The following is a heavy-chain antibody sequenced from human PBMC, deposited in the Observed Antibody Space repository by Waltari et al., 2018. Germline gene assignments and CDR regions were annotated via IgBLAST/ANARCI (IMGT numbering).Heavy chain of an antibody. D-gene: IGHD3-3*01. CDR2: ISSSGGST. J-gene: IGHJ3*02. CDR1: GFTFSSYA. CDR3: AKDLRRSGYYTGAFDI. Sequence: EVQLLESGGGLVQPGGSLRLSCAASGFTFSSYAMSWVRQAPGKGLEWVSAISSSGGSTYYADSVKGRFTISRDNSKNTLYLQMNSLRAEDTAVYYCAKDLRRSGYYTGAFDIWGQGTMVTVSS. V-gene: IGHV3-23*01.